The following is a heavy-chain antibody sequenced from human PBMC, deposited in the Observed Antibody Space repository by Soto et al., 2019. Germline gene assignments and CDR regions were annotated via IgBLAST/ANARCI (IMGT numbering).Heavy chain of an antibody. J-gene: IGHJ4*02. CDR1: GGSISSYY. CDR3: AKKVNSGPGSQYFDY. CDR2: IYYSGST. D-gene: IGHD3-10*01. V-gene: IGHV4-59*01. Sequence: PSETLSLTCTVSGGSISSYYWSWIRQPPGKGLEWIGYIYYSGSTNYNPSLKSQVTISVDTSKNQFSLKLSSVTAADMAIYYCAKKVNSGPGSQYFDYWGQGTQVTVSS.